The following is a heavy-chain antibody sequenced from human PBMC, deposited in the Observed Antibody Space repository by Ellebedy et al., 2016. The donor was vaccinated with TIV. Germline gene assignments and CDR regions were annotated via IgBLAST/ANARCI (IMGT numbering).Heavy chain of an antibody. CDR1: GFTFSSFA. CDR3: AKGGGSFFGSGTYQSPWYYYVMVV. Sequence: GESLKISXAASGFTFSSFAMTWVRQAPGKGLEWVSAISGRGGTTYYAESVKGRFTISRDNSKNTTYLQMNSLRAEDTAVYYCAKGGGSFFGSGTYQSPWYYYVMVVWGQGTTVTVSS. D-gene: IGHD3-10*01. CDR2: ISGRGGTT. J-gene: IGHJ6*02. V-gene: IGHV3-23*01.